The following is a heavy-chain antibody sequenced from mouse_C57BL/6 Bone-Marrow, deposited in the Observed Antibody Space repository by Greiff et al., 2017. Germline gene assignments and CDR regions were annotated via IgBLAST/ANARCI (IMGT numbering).Heavy chain of an antibody. CDR2: IYPGSGST. V-gene: IGHV1-55*01. CDR1: GYTFTSYW. D-gene: IGHD1-1*01. Sequence: QVQLKQPGAELVKPGASVKMSCKASGYTFTSYWITWVKQRPGQGLEWIGDIYPGSGSTNYNEKFKSKDTLTVDTSSSTAYMQLSSLTSADSAVYYCASGFITTASEYFDYWAKAPLSQSPQ. CDR3: ASGFITTASEYFDY. J-gene: IGHJ2*01.